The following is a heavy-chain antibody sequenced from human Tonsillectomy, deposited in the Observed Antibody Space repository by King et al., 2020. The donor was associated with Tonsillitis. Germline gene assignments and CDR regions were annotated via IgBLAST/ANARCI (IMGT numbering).Heavy chain of an antibody. V-gene: IGHV1-69*01. CDR2: IIPPFGTA. CDR3: ARAHSSGYWAYNYYMDV. Sequence: VQLVESGAEVKKPGSSVKVSCKASGGSFSSYAISWVRQAPGQGLEWMGGIIPPFGTANYAQMFQGRVTITADESTRTAYMELSSLGSEDTAVYYCARAHSSGYWAYNYYMDVWGKGTTVTVSS. J-gene: IGHJ6*03. D-gene: IGHD3-22*01. CDR1: GGSFSSYA.